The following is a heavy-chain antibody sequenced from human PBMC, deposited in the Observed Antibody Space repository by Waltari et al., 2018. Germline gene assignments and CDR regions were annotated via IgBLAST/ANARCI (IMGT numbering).Heavy chain of an antibody. Sequence: QLQLQESGPGLVKPSETLSLTCTVSGGSIRSSSYYWGWIRQPPGKGLEWIGSIYYSGSTYYNPSLKSRVTISVDTSKNQFSMKLSSVTAADTAVYYCASLGAGSFDYWGQGTLVTVSS. CDR1: GGSIRSSSYY. CDR3: ASLGAGSFDY. D-gene: IGHD3-16*01. J-gene: IGHJ4*02. V-gene: IGHV4-39*07. CDR2: IYYSGST.